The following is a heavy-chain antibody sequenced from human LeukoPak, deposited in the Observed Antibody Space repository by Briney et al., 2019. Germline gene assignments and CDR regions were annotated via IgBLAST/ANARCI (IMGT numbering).Heavy chain of an antibody. CDR1: GFSLSTSGMC. CDR3: ARMSSCYARAYFDY. Sequence: SGPTLVKPTQTLTLTCTFSGFSLSTSGMCVSWIRHLPGKALEWHARLGCDDDKYYSTSLKTRLTISKDTSKNQVVLTMTDMDPVDTATYYCARMSSCYARAYFDYWGQGTLVTVSS. V-gene: IGHV2-70*11. J-gene: IGHJ4*02. CDR2: LGCDDDK. D-gene: IGHD2-2*01.